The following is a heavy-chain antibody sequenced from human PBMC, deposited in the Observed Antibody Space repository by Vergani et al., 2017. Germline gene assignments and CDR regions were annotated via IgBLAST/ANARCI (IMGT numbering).Heavy chain of an antibody. V-gene: IGHV4-39*01. D-gene: IGHD2-21*01. J-gene: IGHJ3*02. CDR3: ARGVGDLLVPHTANEDAFDI. Sequence: QLQLQESGPGLVKPSETLSLTCTVSGGSISSSSYYWGWIRQPPGKGLEWIGSIYYSGSTYYNPSLKSRVTISVDTSKNQFSLKLSSVTAADTAVYYCARGVGDLLVPHTANEDAFDIWGQGTMVTVSS. CDR2: IYYSGST. CDR1: GGSISSSSYY.